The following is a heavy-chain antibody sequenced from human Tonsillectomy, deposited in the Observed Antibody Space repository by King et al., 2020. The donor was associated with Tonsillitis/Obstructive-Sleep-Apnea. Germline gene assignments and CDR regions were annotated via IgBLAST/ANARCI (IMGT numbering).Heavy chain of an antibody. CDR2: ISGYNGDT. CDR3: ARVGATTRAFTY. V-gene: IGHV1-18*01. D-gene: IGHD1-26*01. J-gene: IGHJ4*02. Sequence: QLVQSGAEVKKLGASVKVSCKASGYTFTIYGINWVRQAPGQGPEWMGWISGYNGDTNYAQKLQGRLTMTTDTSTSTAYMELRSLRSDDTAVYYCARVGATTRAFTYWGQGTLVTVSS. CDR1: GYTFTIYG.